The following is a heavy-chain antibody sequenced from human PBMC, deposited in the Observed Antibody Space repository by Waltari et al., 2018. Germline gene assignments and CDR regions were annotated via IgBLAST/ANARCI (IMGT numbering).Heavy chain of an antibody. CDR1: GYSFRSYS. J-gene: IGHJ4*02. Sequence: EVQLVESGGGLVKPGGSLRLSCAASGYSFRSYSMNWVPQAPGKGLEWVSSMSSTTPYIFYADSVKGRFTMSRDNAKNSVYLQMNSLRAEDTAVYYCARDWAAAASFDYWGQGTLVTVSS. CDR2: MSSTTPYI. V-gene: IGHV3-21*01. D-gene: IGHD6-13*01. CDR3: ARDWAAAASFDY.